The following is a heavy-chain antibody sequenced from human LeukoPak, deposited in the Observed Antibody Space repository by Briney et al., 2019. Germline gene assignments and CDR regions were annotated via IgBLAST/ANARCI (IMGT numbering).Heavy chain of an antibody. CDR1: GITFSNAW. J-gene: IGHJ4*02. CDR3: TTQGAGAFDY. D-gene: IGHD3-10*01. CDR2: ILSKTDGGTA. V-gene: IGHV3-15*01. Sequence: GGSLRLSCAASGITFSNAWMTWVRRAPGKGLEWVGRILSKTDGGTADYAAPVKGRFTISRDDSKDTMYLQMNSLKSEDTAAYYCTTQGAGAFDYWGQGTLVTVSS.